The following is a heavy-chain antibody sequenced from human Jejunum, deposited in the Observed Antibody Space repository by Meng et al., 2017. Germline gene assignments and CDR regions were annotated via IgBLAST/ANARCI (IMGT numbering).Heavy chain of an antibody. CDR3: ARADYVRYFDL. CDR1: GGSIESNNW. J-gene: IGHJ2*01. CDR2: VYHSGST. V-gene: IGHV4-4*02. Sequence: QVQLKGSGPGLVKPSATLSLTCAVSGGSIESNNWWTWIRQPPGQGLEWIGEVYHSGSTHYNPSLQSRVTISIDNSKNRFSLSLNSVTAADTAIYYCARADYVRYFDLWGRGTLVTVSS. D-gene: IGHD3-10*02.